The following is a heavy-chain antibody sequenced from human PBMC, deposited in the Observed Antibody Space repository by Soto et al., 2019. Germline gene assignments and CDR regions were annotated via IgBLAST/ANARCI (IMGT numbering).Heavy chain of an antibody. CDR2: IYHGGSN. V-gene: IGHV4-30-2*01. Sequence: QLQLQESGSGLVRPSQTLSLTCTVSGGSISSSAYSWSWIRQPPGKGLDWIGYIYHGGSNYYNPYLNRRVTMSVDRSKNQFSLILTSVTAADTAVYYCARTTVTTSRAFDIWGRGTVVTVSS. CDR1: GGSISSSAYS. J-gene: IGHJ3*02. CDR3: ARTTVTTSRAFDI. D-gene: IGHD4-17*01.